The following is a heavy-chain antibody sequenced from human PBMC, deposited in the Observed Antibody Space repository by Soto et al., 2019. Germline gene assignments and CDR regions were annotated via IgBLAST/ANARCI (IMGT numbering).Heavy chain of an antibody. V-gene: IGHV4-31*03. Sequence: PSETLSLTCTVSGGSISSGGYYWSWIRQHPGKGLEWIGYIYYSGSTNYNPSLKSRVTISVDTSKNQFSLKLSSVTAADTAVYYCARIHWRASGSYRTKNTNWFDPWGQGTLVTVSS. D-gene: IGHD1-26*01. CDR3: ARIHWRASGSYRTKNTNWFDP. CDR1: GGSISSGGYY. CDR2: IYYSGST. J-gene: IGHJ5*02.